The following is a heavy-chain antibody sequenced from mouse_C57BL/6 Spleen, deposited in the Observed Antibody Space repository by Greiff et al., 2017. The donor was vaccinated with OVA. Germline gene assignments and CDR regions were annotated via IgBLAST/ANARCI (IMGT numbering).Heavy chain of an antibody. CDR2: IDPEDGET. J-gene: IGHJ2*01. CDR3: ARGNYGSGYFDY. CDR1: GFNINNYY. V-gene: IGHV14-2*01. Sequence: EVQLQQSGAELVKPGASVKLSCTASGFNINNYYMPWVKQRPEQGLEWIGRIDPEDGETKYAAKFQGKATLPADTSSNTAYLQLSSLTSEDTAGYYCARGNYGSGYFDYWGQGTTLTVSS. D-gene: IGHD1-1*01.